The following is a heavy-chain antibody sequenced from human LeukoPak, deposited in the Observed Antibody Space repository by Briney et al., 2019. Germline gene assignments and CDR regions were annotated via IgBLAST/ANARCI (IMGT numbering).Heavy chain of an antibody. V-gene: IGHV4-38-2*02. J-gene: IGHJ3*02. Sequence: SETLSLTCTVSVSGYSISSDYYWGWIRQPPGKGLEWIGSSYHSGSTYYNPSLKSRVTISVDTSKNQFSLKLSSVTAADTAVYYCARVGGYDILTGYPRGAFDIWGQGTMVTVSS. CDR3: ARVGGYDILTGYPRGAFDI. CDR1: VSGYSISSDYY. CDR2: SYHSGST. D-gene: IGHD3-9*01.